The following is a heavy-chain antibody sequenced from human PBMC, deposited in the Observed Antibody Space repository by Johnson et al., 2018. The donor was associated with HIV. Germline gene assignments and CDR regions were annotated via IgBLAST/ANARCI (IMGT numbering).Heavy chain of an antibody. CDR1: GFTFSSYA. CDR2: INWSGSST. D-gene: IGHD1-26*01. Sequence: VQLVESGGGVAQPGTSLRLSCAASGFTFSSYAMSWVRQAPGKGLEWVSGINWSGSSTDYADSVKGRFTISRDHAKSSLYLQMNSLRAEDTALYYCARPAYSGTWTDAFDIWGQGTMVTVSS. J-gene: IGHJ3*02. V-gene: IGHV3-20*04. CDR3: ARPAYSGTWTDAFDI.